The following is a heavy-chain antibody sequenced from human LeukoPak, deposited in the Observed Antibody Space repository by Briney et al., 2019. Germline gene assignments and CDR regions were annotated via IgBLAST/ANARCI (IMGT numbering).Heavy chain of an antibody. Sequence: SETLSLTCTVSGGSISSYYWSWIRQPPGKGLEWIGYIYYSGSTNYNPSLKSRVTISVDASKNQFSLKLSSVTAADTAVYYCARGVEGGYSYGSRVPNWFDPWGQGTLVTVSS. CDR1: GGSISSYY. J-gene: IGHJ5*02. CDR2: IYYSGST. D-gene: IGHD5-18*01. CDR3: ARGVEGGYSYGSRVPNWFDP. V-gene: IGHV4-59*01.